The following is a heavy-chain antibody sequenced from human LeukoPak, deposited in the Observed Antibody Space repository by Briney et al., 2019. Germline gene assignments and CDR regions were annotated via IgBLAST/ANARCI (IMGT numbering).Heavy chain of an antibody. CDR2: ISYDGSNK. J-gene: IGHJ4*02. D-gene: IGHD6-13*01. CDR3: TKGGGTGYSSSWYSN. CDR1: GFPFNTYA. V-gene: IGHV3-30*04. Sequence: PGGSLRLSCAASGFPFNTYAMKWVRQAPGKGLEWVAVISYDGSNKYYADSVKGRFTISRDNSKNTLYLQMNSLRADDTAVYYCTKGGGTGYSSSWYSNWGQGTLVTVSS.